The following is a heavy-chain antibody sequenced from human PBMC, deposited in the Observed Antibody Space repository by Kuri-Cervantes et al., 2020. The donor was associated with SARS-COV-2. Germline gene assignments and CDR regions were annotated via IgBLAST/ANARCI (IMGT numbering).Heavy chain of an antibody. V-gene: IGHV4-38-2*01. J-gene: IGHJ6*02. D-gene: IGHD3-10*01. CDR3: ARITMVRGVFINYYDYGMDV. Sequence: SQTPSHTCAGSGYSISSGYYWGWIRQPPGKGREWMGSIYYSGRTYYNPSLKRRVTISVDTSKNQFSLKMRSVSAADTAVYYCARITMVRGVFINYYDYGMDVWGQGTTVTVSS. CDR1: GYSISSGYY. CDR2: IYYSGRT.